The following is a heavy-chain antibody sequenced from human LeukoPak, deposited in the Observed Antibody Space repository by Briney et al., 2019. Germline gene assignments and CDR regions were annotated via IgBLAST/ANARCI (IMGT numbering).Heavy chain of an antibody. V-gene: IGHV3-7*03. Sequence: GGSLRLSCAASGFTFSSYWMSWVRQAPGKGLEWVANIKQDGSEKYYVDSVKGRFTISRDNAKNSLYLQMNSLRAEDTAVYYCAGELIISGSYSAAFDIWGQGTMVTVSS. D-gene: IGHD1-26*01. CDR3: AGELIISGSYSAAFDI. CDR1: GFTFSSYW. CDR2: IKQDGSEK. J-gene: IGHJ3*02.